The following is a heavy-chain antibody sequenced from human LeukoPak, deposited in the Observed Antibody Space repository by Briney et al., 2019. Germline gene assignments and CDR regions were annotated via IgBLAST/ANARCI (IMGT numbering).Heavy chain of an antibody. CDR2: INPSGGST. V-gene: IGHV1-46*01. CDR3: ARGGVGATAYVWFDP. Sequence: ASVKVSCKASGYTFTNYYIHWVRQAPGQGLECMGIINPSGGSTSYAQKFQGRVTMTRDMSTSTVYMELSSLRSEDTAVYYCARGGVGATAYVWFDPWGQGTLVTVSS. D-gene: IGHD1-26*01. CDR1: GYTFTNYY. J-gene: IGHJ5*02.